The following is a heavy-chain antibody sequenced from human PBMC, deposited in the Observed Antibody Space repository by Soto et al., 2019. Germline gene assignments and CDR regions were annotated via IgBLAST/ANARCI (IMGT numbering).Heavy chain of an antibody. CDR3: ARGNERGSSRGLNWFDP. V-gene: IGHV4-34*01. CDR2: INHSGST. CDR1: GGSFSGYY. Sequence: SETLSLTCAVYGGSFSGYYWSWIRQPPGRGLEWIGEINHSGSTNYNPSLKSRVTISVDTSKNQFSLKLSSVTAADTAVYYCARGNERGSSRGLNWFDPWGQGTLVTVSS. D-gene: IGHD6-13*01. J-gene: IGHJ5*02.